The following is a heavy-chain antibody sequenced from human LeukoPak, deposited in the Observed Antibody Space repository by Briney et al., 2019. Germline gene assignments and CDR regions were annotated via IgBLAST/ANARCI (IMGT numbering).Heavy chain of an antibody. V-gene: IGHV3-33*01. CDR2: IWGDGSNK. Sequence: GGSLRLSCAASGFTFSSFCMHWVRQAPGKGLEWVADIWGDGSNKYYADSVKGRFTISRDNSKNTLYLQMNSLRAEDTAVYYCARDADSSGLGVYWGAGTLVTVSS. J-gene: IGHJ4*02. CDR1: GFTFSSFC. D-gene: IGHD3-22*01. CDR3: ARDADSSGLGVY.